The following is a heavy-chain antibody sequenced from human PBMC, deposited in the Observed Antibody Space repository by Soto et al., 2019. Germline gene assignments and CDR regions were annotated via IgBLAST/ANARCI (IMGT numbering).Heavy chain of an antibody. CDR1: GFTFTSSA. Sequence: GASVKVSCKASGFTFTSSAVQWVRQARGQRLEWIGWIVVGSGNTNYAQKFQERVTITRDMSTSTAYMELSSLRSEDTAVYYCAADYEDDFWSGYFPAVYWGQGTLVTVSS. J-gene: IGHJ4*02. CDR2: IVVGSGNT. D-gene: IGHD3-3*01. CDR3: AADYEDDFWSGYFPAVY. V-gene: IGHV1-58*01.